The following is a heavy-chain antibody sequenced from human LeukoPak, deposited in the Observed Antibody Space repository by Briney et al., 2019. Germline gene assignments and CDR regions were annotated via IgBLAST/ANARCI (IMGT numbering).Heavy chain of an antibody. CDR2: INHSGST. V-gene: IGHV4-34*01. Sequence: PSETLSLTCAVYGGSFSGYYWSWIRQPPGKGLEWIGEINHSGSTYYNPSLKSRVTISVDRSKNQFSLKLSSVTAADTAVYYCARGNRYLNWFDPWGQGTLVTVSS. CDR1: GGSFSGYY. D-gene: IGHD1-14*01. J-gene: IGHJ5*02. CDR3: ARGNRYLNWFDP.